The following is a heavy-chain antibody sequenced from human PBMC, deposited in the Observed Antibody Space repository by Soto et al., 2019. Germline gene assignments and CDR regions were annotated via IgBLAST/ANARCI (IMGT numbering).Heavy chain of an antibody. CDR3: ARGGAGRVGATA. J-gene: IGHJ5*02. CDR2: IYYSGST. V-gene: IGHV4-61*01. CDR1: GGSVSSGSYY. Sequence: QVQLQESGPGLVKPSETLSLTCTVSGGSVSSGSYYWSWIRQPPGKGLEWIGYIYYSGSTNYNPSLKSLVTISVDTSKNQFSLKLSSVTAADTAVYYCARGGAGRVGATAWGQGTLVTVSS. D-gene: IGHD1-26*01.